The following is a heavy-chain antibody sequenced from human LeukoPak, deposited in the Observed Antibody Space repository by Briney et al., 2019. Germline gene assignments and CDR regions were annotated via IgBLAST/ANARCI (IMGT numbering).Heavy chain of an antibody. J-gene: IGHJ4*02. V-gene: IGHV1-18*01. CDR3: ASMDTAMAIFDY. CDR2: ISAYNGNT. Sequence: ASVKVSCKASGGTFSSYAISWMRQAPGQGLEWMGWISAYNGNTNYAQKLQGRVTMTTDTSTSTAYMELRSLRSDDTAVYYCASMDTAMAIFDYWGQGTLVTVSS. CDR1: GGTFSSYA. D-gene: IGHD5-18*01.